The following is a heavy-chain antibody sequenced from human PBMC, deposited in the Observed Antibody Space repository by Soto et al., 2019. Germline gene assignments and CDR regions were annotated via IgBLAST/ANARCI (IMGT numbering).Heavy chain of an antibody. D-gene: IGHD1-1*01. CDR3: AREKVGTTFFDN. Sequence: SETLSLTCIVSGFSISRGYYWSWVRQPPGKGLEWIGSIYPSVSSYHNPSLATRLRLSIDTSKNQFTLNLTSVTAADTAPYFCAREKVGTTFFDNWGQGIQVTVSS. J-gene: IGHJ4*02. V-gene: IGHV4-38-2*02. CDR2: IYPSVSS. CDR1: GFSISRGYY.